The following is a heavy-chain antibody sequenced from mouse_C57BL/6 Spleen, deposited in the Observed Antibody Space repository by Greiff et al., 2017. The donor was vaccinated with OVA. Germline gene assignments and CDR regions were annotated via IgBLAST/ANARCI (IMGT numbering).Heavy chain of an antibody. CDR3: ARGGAYYGYDEGFDY. Sequence: ESGPGMVKPSQSLSLTCTVTGYSITSGYDWHWIRHFPGNKLEWMGYISYSGSTNYKPSLKSRISITNDTSKNHFFLKLTSVTTEDTATYYCARGGAYYGYDEGFDYWGQGTTLTVSS. D-gene: IGHD2-9*01. V-gene: IGHV3-1*01. CDR2: ISYSGST. J-gene: IGHJ2*01. CDR1: GYSITSGYD.